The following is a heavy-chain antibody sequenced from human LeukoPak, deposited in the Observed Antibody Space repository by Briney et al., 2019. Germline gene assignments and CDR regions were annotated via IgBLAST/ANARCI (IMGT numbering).Heavy chain of an antibody. Sequence: SETLSLTCTVSGGSISSSSYYWGWIRQPPGKGLEWVGSIYYSGSTYYNPSLKSRVTISVDTSKNQFSLKLSSVTAADTAVYYCARHQQGVGAIIDYWGQGTLVTVSS. CDR2: IYYSGST. CDR3: ARHQQGVGAIIDY. J-gene: IGHJ4*02. V-gene: IGHV4-39*01. CDR1: GGSISSSSYY. D-gene: IGHD1-26*01.